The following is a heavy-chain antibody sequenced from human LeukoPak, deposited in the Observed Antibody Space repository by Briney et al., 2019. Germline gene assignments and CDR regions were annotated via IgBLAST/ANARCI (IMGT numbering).Heavy chain of an antibody. CDR1: GDSISSSNYH. J-gene: IGHJ4*02. D-gene: IGHD3-16*02. Sequence: ETLSLTCVVSGDSISSSNYHWGWVRQAPGKGLEWVSAISGSGGSTYYADSVKGRFTISRDNSKNTLYLQMNSLRAEDTAVYYCAKDPPLSDYWGQGTLVTVSS. V-gene: IGHV3-23*01. CDR2: ISGSGGST. CDR3: AKDPPLSDY.